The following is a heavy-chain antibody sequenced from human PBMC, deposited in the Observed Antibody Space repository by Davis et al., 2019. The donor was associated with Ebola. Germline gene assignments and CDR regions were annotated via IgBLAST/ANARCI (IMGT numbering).Heavy chain of an antibody. CDR3: ARVGYYYDSSGYYSVFDY. CDR2: INAGNGYT. V-gene: IGHV1-3*01. CDR1: GYTFTGYY. J-gene: IGHJ4*02. D-gene: IGHD3-22*01. Sequence: ASVKVSCKASGYTFTGYYMHWVRQAPGQRLEWMGWINAGNGYTKYSQKFQGRVTITRDTSASTAYMELSSLRSEDTAVYYCARVGYYYDSSGYYSVFDYWGQGTLVTVSS.